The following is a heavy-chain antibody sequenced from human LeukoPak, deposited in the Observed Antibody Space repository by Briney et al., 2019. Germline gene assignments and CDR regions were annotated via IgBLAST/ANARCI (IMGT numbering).Heavy chain of an antibody. Sequence: ASVKVSCKASGYTFTSYYMHWVRQAPGQGLEWMGIINPSGGSTSYVQKFQGRVTMTRDTSTSTVYMELSSLRSEDTAVYYCATLPTGGYDSSGYYYVDYWGQGTLVTVSS. CDR2: INPSGGST. V-gene: IGHV1-46*01. CDR1: GYTFTSYY. J-gene: IGHJ4*02. CDR3: ATLPTGGYDSSGYYYVDY. D-gene: IGHD3-22*01.